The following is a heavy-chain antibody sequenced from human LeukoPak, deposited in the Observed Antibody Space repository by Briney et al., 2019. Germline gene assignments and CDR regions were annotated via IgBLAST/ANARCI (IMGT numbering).Heavy chain of an antibody. V-gene: IGHV3-30*02. Sequence: AGGSLRLSCAASGFTFSNYGMHWVRQAPGKGLEWVAYIRYDASNDYYADSVKGRFTISRDDSKNTLYLQMNSLRAEDTAVYYCARGPYYYDTSGYYPRDYWGQGTLVTVSS. D-gene: IGHD3-22*01. CDR3: ARGPYYYDTSGYYPRDY. J-gene: IGHJ4*02. CDR2: IRYDASND. CDR1: GFTFSNYG.